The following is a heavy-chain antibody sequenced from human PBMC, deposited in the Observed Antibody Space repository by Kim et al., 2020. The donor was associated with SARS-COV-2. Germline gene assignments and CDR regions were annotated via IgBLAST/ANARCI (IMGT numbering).Heavy chain of an antibody. J-gene: IGHJ6*02. Sequence: SETLSLTCAVSGGSFSGYHWSWIRQPPGKGLEWIGEIKHSGSTNYNPSLKSRVTMSVDTSKSQFSLKLRSVTAADTAVYYCARGRAGVVPSPIRGIGPHYDYYAMDFWGQGTTVTVSS. D-gene: IGHD2-2*02. CDR3: ARGRAGVVPSPIRGIGPHYDYYAMDF. CDR2: IKHSGST. CDR1: GGSFSGYH. V-gene: IGHV4-34*01.